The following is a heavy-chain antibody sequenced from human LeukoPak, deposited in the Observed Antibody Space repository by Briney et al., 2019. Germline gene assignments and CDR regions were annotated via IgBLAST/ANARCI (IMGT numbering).Heavy chain of an antibody. D-gene: IGHD3-22*01. CDR1: GFTFSRHW. CDR3: ARVKYYYDTTGSEDAFDI. CDR2: INNDGSST. V-gene: IGHV3-74*01. J-gene: IGHJ3*02. Sequence: PGGSLRLSCAASGFTFSRHWIHWVRQAPGKGLVWVSCINNDGSSTKYADSVKGRFTISRDNAKSTLYLQTNSLGAEDTAVYYCARVKYYYDTTGSEDAFDIWGQGTTVTVSS.